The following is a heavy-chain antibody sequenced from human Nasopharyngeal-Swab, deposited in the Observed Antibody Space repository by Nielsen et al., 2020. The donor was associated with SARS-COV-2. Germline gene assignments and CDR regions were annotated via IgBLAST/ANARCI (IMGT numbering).Heavy chain of an antibody. CDR2: IKHDGSEK. CDR3: ARASYRGYYYMDV. Sequence: VRQAPGKGLEWVAHIKHDGSEKYYVDSVKGRFTISRDNAKNTLYLQMNSLRAEDTAVYYCARASYRGYYYMDVWGKGTTVTVSS. J-gene: IGHJ6*03. V-gene: IGHV3-7*01. D-gene: IGHD1-26*01.